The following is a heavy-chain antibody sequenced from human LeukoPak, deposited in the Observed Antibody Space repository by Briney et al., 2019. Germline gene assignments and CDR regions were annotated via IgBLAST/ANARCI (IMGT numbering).Heavy chain of an antibody. V-gene: IGHV3-20*04. J-gene: IGHJ3*02. CDR1: GFTFDDYG. CDR2: LNWNGAST. Sequence: GGSLRLSCAASGFTFDDYGLSWVRQVPGKGLEWVSGLNWNGASTGYADSVKGRFTISRDNAKNSLYLQMNSLRAEDTALYYCARSRASSSSLDAFDIWGQGTMVTVSS. CDR3: ARSRASSSSLDAFDI. D-gene: IGHD6-13*01.